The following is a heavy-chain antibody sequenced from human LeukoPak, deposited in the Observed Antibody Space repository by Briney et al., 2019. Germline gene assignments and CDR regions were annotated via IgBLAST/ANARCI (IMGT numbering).Heavy chain of an antibody. CDR2: IYPDGRSA. V-gene: IGHV3-74*01. CDR1: GFTFSSYD. J-gene: IGHJ4*02. D-gene: IGHD1-26*01. CDR3: VRGGAPFAFDS. Sequence: GGTLRLSCVASGFTFSSYDMFWVRQAPGKGLVWLSQIYPDGRSASYADSVRGRFTISRDNVKNTLSLQMSSLRAEDTAVYSCVRGGAPFAFDSWGQGTLVTVSS.